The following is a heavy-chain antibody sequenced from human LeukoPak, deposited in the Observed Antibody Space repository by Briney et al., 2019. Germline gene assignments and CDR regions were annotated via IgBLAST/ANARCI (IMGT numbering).Heavy chain of an antibody. V-gene: IGHV4-59*01. CDR2: IYYSGST. J-gene: IGHJ5*02. Sequence: PSETLSLTCTVSGGSISSYYWSWIRQPPGKGLEWIGYIYYSGSTNYNPSLKSRVTISVDTSKNQFSLKPSSVTAADTAVYYCARGVDSSWFDPWGQGTLVTVSS. CDR3: ARGVDSSWFDP. CDR1: GGSISSYY. D-gene: IGHD3-9*01.